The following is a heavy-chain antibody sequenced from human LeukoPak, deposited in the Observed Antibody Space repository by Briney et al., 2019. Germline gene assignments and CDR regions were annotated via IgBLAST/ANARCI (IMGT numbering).Heavy chain of an antibody. V-gene: IGHV4-34*01. D-gene: IGHD3-10*01. CDR1: GGSINNYY. Sequence: SETLSLTCTVSGGSINNYYWSWIRQPPGKGLEWIGEINHSGSTNYNSSLKSRVTVSVDTSKNQFSLKLSSVTAADTAVYYCARGYYGSGSHCCHMDVWGKGTTITVS. J-gene: IGHJ6*03. CDR3: ARGYYGSGSHCCHMDV. CDR2: INHSGST.